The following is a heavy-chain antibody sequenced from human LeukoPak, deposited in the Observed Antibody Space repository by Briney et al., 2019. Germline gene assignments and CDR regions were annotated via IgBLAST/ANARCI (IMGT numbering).Heavy chain of an antibody. V-gene: IGHV4-34*01. J-gene: IGHJ3*02. CDR3: ATKDSSSYHYGALDI. CDR2: INQSGST. D-gene: IGHD3-22*01. CDR1: GGSFSAYY. Sequence: SQTLALTRAVYGGSFSAYYWSWIRQSPAKGLEWSGEINQSGSTKYNPSLNSRVSISVDMSKHQFSMKLNAVTAADTAIYYCATKDSSSYHYGALDIWGRGTMVTVSS.